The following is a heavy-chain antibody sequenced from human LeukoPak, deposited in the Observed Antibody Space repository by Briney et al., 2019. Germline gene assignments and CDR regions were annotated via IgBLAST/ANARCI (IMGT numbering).Heavy chain of an antibody. D-gene: IGHD1-26*01. J-gene: IGHJ4*02. CDR2: INPNSGGT. CDR3: ARDFQNKKWYGGPGYYFDY. V-gene: IGHV1-2*02. CDR1: GYTFTGYY. Sequence: ASVKVSCKASGYTFTGYYMHWVRQAPGQGLEWMGWINPNSGGTNYAQKFQGRVTMTRDTSISTAYMELSRLRSDDTAVYYCARDFQNKKWYGGPGYYFDYWGQGTLVTVSS.